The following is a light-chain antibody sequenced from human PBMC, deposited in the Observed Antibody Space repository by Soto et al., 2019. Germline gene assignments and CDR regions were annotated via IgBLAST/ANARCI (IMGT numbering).Light chain of an antibody. V-gene: IGKV3-11*01. J-gene: IGKJ1*01. CDR3: QQRTDRPPWT. CDR1: QSVSSY. CDR2: DAS. Sequence: IVFSQSPSTLSLSPGERATLSCRASQSVSSYLAWYQHKPGQAPRLLIFDASQRATGIPARFRGSGSGTDFTLSISSLEPEDFAVYYCQQRTDRPPWTFGQGTKVDIK.